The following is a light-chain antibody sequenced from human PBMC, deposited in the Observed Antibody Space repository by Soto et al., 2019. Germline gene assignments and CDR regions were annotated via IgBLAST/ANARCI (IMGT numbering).Light chain of an antibody. CDR1: QSASSSY. CDR3: QQGGNWPVT. CDR2: GAS. V-gene: IGKV3D-20*02. Sequence: EIVLTQSPGTLSLSPGVRATLSCRASQSASSSYLAWYQQKPGQAPRLLIYGASSRATGIPDRINGGGSGADFILTINSLESGDSAVYFCQQGGNWPVTFGQGTRVEIK. J-gene: IGKJ5*01.